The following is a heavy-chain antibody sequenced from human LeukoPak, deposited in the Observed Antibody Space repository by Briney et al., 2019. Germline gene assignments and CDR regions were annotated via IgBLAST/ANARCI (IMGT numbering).Heavy chain of an antibody. D-gene: IGHD2-15*01. CDR2: IDSDGSRI. Sequence: GGSLRLSCEGSGFTFSTSWMHWVRQAPGKGLVWVSRIDSDGSRITYADSVKGRFTISRDNAKNTVYLQMNSLRAEDTAVYSCARGADGVSSNSRGWFDPWGQGTLVTVSS. V-gene: IGHV3-74*03. CDR3: ARGADGVSSNSRGWFDP. J-gene: IGHJ5*02. CDR1: GFTFSTSW.